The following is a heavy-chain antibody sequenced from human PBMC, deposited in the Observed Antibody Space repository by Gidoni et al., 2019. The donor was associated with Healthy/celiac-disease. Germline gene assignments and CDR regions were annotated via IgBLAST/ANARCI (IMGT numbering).Heavy chain of an antibody. CDR1: GFTFGSYG. D-gene: IGHD3-3*01. Sequence: QVQLVESGGGVVQPGRSLRLSCAASGFTFGSYGMHWVRQAPGKGLEWVAVISYDGSNKYYADSVKGRFTISRDNSKNTLYLQMNSLRAEDTAVYYCAKEVDFGVVHNWFDPWGQGTLVTVSS. CDR2: ISYDGSNK. CDR3: AKEVDFGVVHNWFDP. V-gene: IGHV3-30*18. J-gene: IGHJ5*02.